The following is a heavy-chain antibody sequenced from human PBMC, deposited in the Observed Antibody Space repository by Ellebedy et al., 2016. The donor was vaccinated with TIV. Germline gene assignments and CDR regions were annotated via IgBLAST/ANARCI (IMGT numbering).Heavy chain of an antibody. Sequence: ESLKISCAASGFTISKYCISWVRQAPGKGMECVANIKQDGSEKYYVDSVEGRFARSRDNAKKSMSLQMNSLRDEETAVYYCARDQWQGRAYYFDYWGQGTLLTVSS. J-gene: IGHJ4*02. D-gene: IGHD2-8*01. CDR2: IKQDGSEK. CDR3: ARDQWQGRAYYFDY. CDR1: GFTISKYC. V-gene: IGHV3-7*01.